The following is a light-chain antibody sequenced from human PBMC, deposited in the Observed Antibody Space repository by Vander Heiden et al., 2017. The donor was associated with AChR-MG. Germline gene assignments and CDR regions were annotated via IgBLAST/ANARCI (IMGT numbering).Light chain of an antibody. CDR2: GAS. CDR1: QSVSSSY. Sequence: EIVLTQSPGTLSLSPGERATLSCRASQSVSSSYLAWYKQKPGQAPRLLIYGASSRATGIPDRFSGSGYGTDFTLTISRREPEDFAVYYCQQYGSSPPDTFGQGTKLEIK. J-gene: IGKJ2*01. CDR3: QQYGSSPPDT. V-gene: IGKV3-20*01.